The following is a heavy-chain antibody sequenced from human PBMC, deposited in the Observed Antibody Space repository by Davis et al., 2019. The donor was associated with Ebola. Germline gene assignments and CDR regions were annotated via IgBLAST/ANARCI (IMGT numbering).Heavy chain of an antibody. CDR1: GFTFSSYS. J-gene: IGHJ3*02. V-gene: IGHV3-21*01. Sequence: PGGSLRLSCAASGFTFSSYSMNWVRQAPGKGLEWVSSISSSSSYIYYADSVKGRFTISRDNAKNSLYLQMNSLRAEDTAVYYCARDGPYYYDSSGYIYDAFDIWGQGTMVTVSS. D-gene: IGHD3-22*01. CDR2: ISSSSSYI. CDR3: ARDGPYYYDSSGYIYDAFDI.